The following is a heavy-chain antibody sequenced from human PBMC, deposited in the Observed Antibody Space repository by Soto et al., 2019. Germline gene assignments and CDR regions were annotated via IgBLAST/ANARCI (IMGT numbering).Heavy chain of an antibody. CDR2: INPNSGST. CDR1: AYTFTDYY. J-gene: IGHJ4*02. Sequence: ASVKVSCKASAYTFTDYYIHWVRQAPGQGLEWMGWINPNSGSTKSTQRFQGSVTMTRDTSISTAYMELTRLRSDDTAVYYCARGGCTDGVCTYYFDSWGQGTRVTVSS. D-gene: IGHD2-8*01. V-gene: IGHV1-2*02. CDR3: ARGGCTDGVCTYYFDS.